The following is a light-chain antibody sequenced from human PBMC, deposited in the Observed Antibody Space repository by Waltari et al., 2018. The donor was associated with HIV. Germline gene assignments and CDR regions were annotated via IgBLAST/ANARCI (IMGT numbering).Light chain of an antibody. CDR3: MQDLQTPLA. V-gene: IGKV2-28*01. CDR2: LGS. J-gene: IGKJ4*01. Sequence: DIVMTQSPPSLPVTPREPASISCRSSQSLLRNTGCNFLQWYVQKPGQAPQLLIYLGSTRATGVPDRFSGSGSGTDFTLKISRVEAEDVGFYFCMQDLQTPLAFGGGTKVEIK. CDR1: QSLLRNTGCNF.